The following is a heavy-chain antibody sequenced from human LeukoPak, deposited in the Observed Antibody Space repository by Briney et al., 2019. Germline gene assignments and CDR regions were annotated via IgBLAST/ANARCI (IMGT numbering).Heavy chain of an antibody. D-gene: IGHD3/OR15-3a*01. V-gene: IGHV1-2*02. Sequence: ASVKVSSKASGHTFTGYHIHWVRQVPGQGLEWMGWINPNSGGTDYAQKFQGRVTMTRDTSISTAYMELSILTSDDSAVYYCARVLPDGFFPLEYWGQGTLVTVSS. CDR2: INPNSGGT. CDR1: GHTFTGYH. J-gene: IGHJ4*02. CDR3: ARVLPDGFFPLEY.